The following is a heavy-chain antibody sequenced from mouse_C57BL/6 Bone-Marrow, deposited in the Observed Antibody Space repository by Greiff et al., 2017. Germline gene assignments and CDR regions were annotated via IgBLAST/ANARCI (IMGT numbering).Heavy chain of an antibody. CDR2: INPNNGGT. CDR3: ASVGYCYGSDFDY. D-gene: IGHD1-1*01. J-gene: IGHJ2*01. V-gene: IGHV1-26*01. Sequence: VQLQQSGPELAKPGASVKISCKASGYTFTDYYMNWVKQSHGKSLEWIGDINPNNGGTSYNQKFKGKATLTVDKSSSTAYMELRSLTSGDSAVYYCASVGYCYGSDFDYWGQGTTLTVSA. CDR1: GYTFTDYY.